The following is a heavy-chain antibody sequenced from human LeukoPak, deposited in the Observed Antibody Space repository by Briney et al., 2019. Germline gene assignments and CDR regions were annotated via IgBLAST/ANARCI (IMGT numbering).Heavy chain of an antibody. CDR1: GYSFIDYH. D-gene: IGHD6-13*01. V-gene: IGHV1-2*02. CDR2: INSNSADT. CDR3: ARIGISARGTNFHH. J-gene: IGHJ1*01. Sequence: GASVKVSCKTSGYSFIDYHIHWVRQAPGQGLEWMGWINSNSADTNYAQNFQGRVTMTRDTSISTAYMELSRLRSDDTALYYCARIGISARGTNFHHWGQGTLVTVSS.